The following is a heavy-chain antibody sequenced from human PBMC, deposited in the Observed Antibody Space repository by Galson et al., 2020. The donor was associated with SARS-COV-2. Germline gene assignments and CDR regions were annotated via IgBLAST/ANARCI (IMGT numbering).Heavy chain of an antibody. CDR3: AGPDGYFDY. CDR1: GGSISSYY. J-gene: IGHJ4*02. CDR2: IYYSGST. V-gene: IGHV4-59*08. Sequence: ETSETLSLTCTVSGGSISSYYWSWIRQPPGKGLEWIGYIYYSGSTNYNPSLKSRVTISVDTSKNQFSLKLSSVTAADTAVYYCAGPDGYFDYWGQGTLVTVSS.